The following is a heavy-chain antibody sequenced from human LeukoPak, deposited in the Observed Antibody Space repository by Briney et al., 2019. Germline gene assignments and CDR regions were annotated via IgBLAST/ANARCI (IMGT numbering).Heavy chain of an antibody. Sequence: GASVKVSCKASGYTFTSYGISWVRQAPGQGLEWMGWISAYNGNTNYAQKLQGRVTMTTDTSTSTAYMELRSLRFDDTAVYYCARDRYCSSTSCYSNWFGPWGQGTLVTVSS. V-gene: IGHV1-18*01. D-gene: IGHD2-2*01. J-gene: IGHJ5*02. CDR2: ISAYNGNT. CDR1: GYTFTSYG. CDR3: ARDRYCSSTSCYSNWFGP.